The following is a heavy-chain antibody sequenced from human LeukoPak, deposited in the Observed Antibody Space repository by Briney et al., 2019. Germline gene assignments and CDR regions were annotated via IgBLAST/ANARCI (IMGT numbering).Heavy chain of an antibody. Sequence: GGSLRLSCAASGFTFSSYGMHWVRQAPGKGLEWVAVISYDGSNKYYADSVKGRFTISRDNSKNTLYLQMNSLRAEDTAVYYCAKGHWDTAMVGLDYWGQGTLVTVSS. D-gene: IGHD5-18*01. V-gene: IGHV3-30*18. CDR1: GFTFSSYG. CDR3: AKGHWDTAMVGLDY. CDR2: ISYDGSNK. J-gene: IGHJ4*02.